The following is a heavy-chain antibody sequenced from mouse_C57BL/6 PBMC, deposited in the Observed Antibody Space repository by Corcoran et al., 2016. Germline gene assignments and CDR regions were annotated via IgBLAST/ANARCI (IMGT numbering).Heavy chain of an antibody. V-gene: IGHV1-81*01. CDR3: ARVTTVVAGFDY. CDR1: GYTFTSSG. CDR2: IYPRSGNT. Sequence: QVQLQQSGAELARSGASVKLSCKASGYTFTSSGISWVKQRTGQGLEWIGEIYPRSGNTYYNEKFKGKATLTADKSSSTAYMELRSLTSEDSAVYFCARVTTVVAGFDYWGQGTTLTVSS. D-gene: IGHD1-1*01. J-gene: IGHJ2*01.